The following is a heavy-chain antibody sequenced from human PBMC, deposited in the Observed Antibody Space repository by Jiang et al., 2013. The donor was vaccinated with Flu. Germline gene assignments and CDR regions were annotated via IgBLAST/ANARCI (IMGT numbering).Heavy chain of an antibody. J-gene: IGHJ3*02. CDR2: T. D-gene: IGHD6-19*01. CDR3: ARQEQWPACFDI. V-gene: IGHV4-39*01. Sequence: TYYNRPLKSRVTISVDTSKNQFSLKLSSVTAADTAVYYCARQEQWPACFDIWGQGTMVTVSS.